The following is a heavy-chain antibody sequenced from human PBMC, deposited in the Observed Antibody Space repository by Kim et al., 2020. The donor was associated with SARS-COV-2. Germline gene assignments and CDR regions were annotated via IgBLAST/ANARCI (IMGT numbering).Heavy chain of an antibody. D-gene: IGHD5-18*01. Sequence: YSQKFQGRVTITRDTSASTAYMELSSLRSEDTAVYYCARGGGYSYGYAGYWGQGTLVTVSS. CDR3: ARGGGYSYGYAGY. V-gene: IGHV1-3*01. J-gene: IGHJ4*02.